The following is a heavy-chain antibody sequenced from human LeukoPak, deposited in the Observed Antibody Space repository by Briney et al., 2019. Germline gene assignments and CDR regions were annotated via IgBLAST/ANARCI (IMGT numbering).Heavy chain of an antibody. CDR2: IKYDGSEK. J-gene: IGHJ3*02. D-gene: IGHD2-15*01. CDR3: AREGHIVVVVATDAFDI. Sequence: GGSLRLSCAASGFTFSSYWMSWVRQAPGKGLEWVANIKYDGSEKYYVDSVKGRFTISRDNAKNSLYLQMNSLRAEDTAVYYCAREGHIVVVVATDAFDIWGQGTMVTVSS. CDR1: GFTFSSYW. V-gene: IGHV3-7*01.